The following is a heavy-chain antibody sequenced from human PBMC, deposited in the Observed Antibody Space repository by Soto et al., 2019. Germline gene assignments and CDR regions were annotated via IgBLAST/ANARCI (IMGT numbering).Heavy chain of an antibody. Sequence: PGESLKISCKGSGYSFTSYWIGWVRQMPGKGLVWMGIIYPGDSDTRYSPSFQGQVTISADKSISTAYLQWSSLKASDTAMYYCARQGGIAGRPYYYGMDVWGQGTTVTVSS. J-gene: IGHJ6*02. D-gene: IGHD6-13*01. CDR2: IYPGDSDT. CDR1: GYSFTSYW. V-gene: IGHV5-51*01. CDR3: ARQGGIAGRPYYYGMDV.